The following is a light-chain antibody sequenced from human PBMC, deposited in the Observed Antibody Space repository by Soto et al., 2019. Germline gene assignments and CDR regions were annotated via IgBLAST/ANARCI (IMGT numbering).Light chain of an antibody. Sequence: EIVLTQSPGTLYFSPGEIATLSCWASQSVSSTYLAWYQQKPGQAPRLLIYGASSRATGLPHRFSGGGSGRDLSLSITTLEREDFAVYYCYQYGSSLLFTLCPGTKVD. J-gene: IGKJ3*01. CDR1: QSVSSTY. V-gene: IGKV3-20*01. CDR3: YQYGSSLLFT. CDR2: GAS.